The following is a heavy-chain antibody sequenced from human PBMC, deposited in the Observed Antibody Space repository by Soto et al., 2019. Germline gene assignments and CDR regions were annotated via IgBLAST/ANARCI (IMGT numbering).Heavy chain of an antibody. CDR1: GFTFRSYG. CDR2: ISYDGSDK. D-gene: IGHD1-1*01. V-gene: IGHV3-30*18. CDR3: AKIALDRYYFDY. Sequence: GGSLRLSCAASGFTFRSYGMHWVRQAPGKGLEWVAVISYDGSDKYYADSVKGRFTISRDNSKNTLYLQMNSLRAEDTAVYYCAKIALDRYYFDYWGQGTLVTVSS. J-gene: IGHJ4*02.